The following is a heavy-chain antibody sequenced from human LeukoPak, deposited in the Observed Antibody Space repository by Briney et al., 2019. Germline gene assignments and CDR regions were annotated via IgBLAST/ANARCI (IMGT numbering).Heavy chain of an antibody. CDR1: GFTFSRYW. CDR3: AKGGGGTNYYYMDV. CDR2: IKQDGSAK. J-gene: IGHJ6*03. V-gene: IGHV3-7*03. D-gene: IGHD1-1*01. Sequence: GGSLRLSCAASGFTFSRYWMSWVRQAPGKGLEWVANIKQDGSAKYYVDSVKGRFTISRDNAKNSLYLQMNSLRAEDMALYYCAKGGGGTNYYYMDVWGKGTTVTVSS.